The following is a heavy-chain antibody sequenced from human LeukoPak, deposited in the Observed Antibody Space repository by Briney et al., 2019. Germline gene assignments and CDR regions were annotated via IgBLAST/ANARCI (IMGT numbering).Heavy chain of an antibody. Sequence: GGSLRLSCAASGFTFSSYWMHWVRQAPGKGLVWVSRINSDGSSTSYADSVKGRFTISRDNAKNTLYLQMNSLRAEDTAVYYCAKSGRGIAVAASYYGMDVWGQGTTVTVSS. CDR1: GFTFSSYW. D-gene: IGHD6-19*01. CDR3: AKSGRGIAVAASYYGMDV. J-gene: IGHJ6*02. V-gene: IGHV3-74*01. CDR2: INSDGSST.